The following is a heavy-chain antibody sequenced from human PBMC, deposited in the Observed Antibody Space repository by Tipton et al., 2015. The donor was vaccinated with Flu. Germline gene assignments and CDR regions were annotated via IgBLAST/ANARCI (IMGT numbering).Heavy chain of an antibody. V-gene: IGHV4-39*01. D-gene: IGHD2-2*01. CDR1: GGSISSSSYY. J-gene: IGHJ6*02. Sequence: LVQPSETLSLTCTVSGGSISSSSYYWGWIRQPPGKGLEWIGSIYHSGTTYDNPSLRSRVTISVDRSKNQFSLKLSSVTAADTAVYYCARLSCGGTSCSCYHYYYDVDVWGQGTTVTVSS. CDR3: ARLSCGGTSCSCYHYYYDVDV. CDR2: IYHSGTT.